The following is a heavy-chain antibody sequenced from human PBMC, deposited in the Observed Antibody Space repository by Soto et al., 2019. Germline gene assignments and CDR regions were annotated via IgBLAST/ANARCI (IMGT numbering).Heavy chain of an antibody. Sequence: SETLSLTCAVYGGSFSGYYWSWIRQPPGKGLEWIGEINPSGSTNYNPSLKSRVTISVDTSKNQFSLKLISVTAADTAVYYCARLGAMVRGVIKRGYYFDYWGQGTLVTVSS. V-gene: IGHV4-34*01. J-gene: IGHJ4*02. CDR1: GGSFSGYY. CDR2: INPSGST. D-gene: IGHD3-10*01. CDR3: ARLGAMVRGVIKRGYYFDY.